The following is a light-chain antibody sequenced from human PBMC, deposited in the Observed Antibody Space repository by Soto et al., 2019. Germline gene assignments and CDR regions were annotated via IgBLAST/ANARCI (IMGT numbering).Light chain of an antibody. V-gene: IGLV2-8*01. CDR1: SSDVGGYNY. CDR2: EVS. J-gene: IGLJ2*01. Sequence: QSALTQPPSASGSPGQSVTISCTGTSSDVGGYNYVSWYQQHPGKAPKLMIYEVSKRPSGVPDRFSGSKSGTTASLTVSGLQAEDEAEYYCTSYAGSNNFVVFGGGTKVTVL. CDR3: TSYAGSNNFVV.